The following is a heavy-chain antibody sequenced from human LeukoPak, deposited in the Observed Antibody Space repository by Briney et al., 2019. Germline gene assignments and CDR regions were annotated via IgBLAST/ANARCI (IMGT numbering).Heavy chain of an antibody. CDR2: MYYIVST. D-gene: IGHD3-10*01. CDR3: ARHAHSGVGELAFDH. CDR1: GDSISSSGYY. Sequence: SKTLSLTCSVSGDSISSSGYYWGWIRQPSGKGLDWIGSMYYIVSTYYMSSLKSRVTMSVYTSQSQVSLKLTSVTAADTAVYYCARHAHSGVGELAFDHWGQGTLVTVSS. J-gene: IGHJ4*02. V-gene: IGHV4-39*01.